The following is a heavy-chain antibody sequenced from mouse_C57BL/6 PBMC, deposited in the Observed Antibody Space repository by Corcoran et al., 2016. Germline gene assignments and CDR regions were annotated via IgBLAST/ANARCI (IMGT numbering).Heavy chain of an antibody. J-gene: IGHJ3*01. CDR1: GYTFTDYN. CDR2: INPNHGGT. Sequence: EVQLQQSGPELVKPGASVKIPCKASGYTFTDYNMDWVKQNHGKSLEWIGDINPNHGGTIYNQKFKGKATLTIDKSSSTAYMELRSLTSEDTAVYYCARHGSSLAWLAYWGQGTLVTVSA. CDR3: ARHGSSLAWLAY. V-gene: IGHV1-18*01. D-gene: IGHD1-1*01.